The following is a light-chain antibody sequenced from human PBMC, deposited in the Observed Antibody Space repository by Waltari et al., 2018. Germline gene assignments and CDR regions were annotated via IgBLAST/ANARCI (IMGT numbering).Light chain of an antibody. V-gene: IGLV2-14*01. CDR3: SSYTSTSTLV. CDR2: EVS. Sequence: QSALTQPASVSGSPGQSVTIPCTGTAYDVGGYNSVSWYQQPPGKAPKLIIYEVSHRPSGVSDRFSGSKSGDTASLTISGLQSEDASDYYCSSYTSTSTLVFGGGTKVTVL. CDR1: AYDVGGYNS. J-gene: IGLJ2*01.